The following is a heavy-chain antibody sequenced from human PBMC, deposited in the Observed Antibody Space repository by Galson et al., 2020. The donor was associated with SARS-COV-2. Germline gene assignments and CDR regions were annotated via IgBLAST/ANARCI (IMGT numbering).Heavy chain of an antibody. Sequence: GGSLRLSCAASGFTFSDYYMSWIRQAPGKGLEWVSYISSSGSTIYYADSVKGRFTISRDNAKNSLSLQMNSLRAEDTAVYYCARGYYFDSSGYLDAFDIWGQGTMVTGSS. CDR1: GFTFSDYY. D-gene: IGHD3-22*01. CDR2: ISSSGSTI. V-gene: IGHV3-11*01. J-gene: IGHJ3*02. CDR3: ARGYYFDSSGYLDAFDI.